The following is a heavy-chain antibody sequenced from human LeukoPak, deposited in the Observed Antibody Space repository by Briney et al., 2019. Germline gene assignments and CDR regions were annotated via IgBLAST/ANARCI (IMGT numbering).Heavy chain of an antibody. J-gene: IGHJ4*02. V-gene: IGHV4-38-2*02. CDR3: AGAVVSYFDY. Sequence: SETLSLTCTVSGYSISSGYYWGWIRQPPGKGLEWIGSIYHSGSTYYNPSLKSRVTISVDTSKNQFSLKLSSVTAADTAVYYCAGAVVSYFDYWGQGTLVTVSS. CDR2: IYHSGST. D-gene: IGHD3-22*01. CDR1: GYSISSGYY.